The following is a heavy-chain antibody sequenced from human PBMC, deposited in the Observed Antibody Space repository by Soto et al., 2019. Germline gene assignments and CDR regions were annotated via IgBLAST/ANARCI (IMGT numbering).Heavy chain of an antibody. Sequence: SETLSLTCTVSGGSISSYYWSWIRQPPGKGLEWIGYIYYSGSTNYNPSLKSRVTISVDTSKNQFSLKLSSVTAADTAVYYCARGRYYEAFDYWGQGTLVTVSS. CDR1: GGSISSYY. CDR2: IYYSGST. V-gene: IGHV4-59*01. J-gene: IGHJ4*02. D-gene: IGHD3-22*01. CDR3: ARGRYYEAFDY.